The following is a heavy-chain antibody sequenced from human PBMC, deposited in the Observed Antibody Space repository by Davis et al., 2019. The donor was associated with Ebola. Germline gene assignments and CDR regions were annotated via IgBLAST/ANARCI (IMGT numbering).Heavy chain of an antibody. J-gene: IGHJ4*02. D-gene: IGHD6-6*01. CDR3: ASLMTDSSSDRELDY. CDR1: GGSISSSSYY. V-gene: IGHV4-39*07. CDR2: IYYSGST. Sequence: SETLSLTCTVSGGSISSSSYYWDWIRQPPGKGLEWIGSIYYSGSTYYNPSLKSRVTISVDTSKNQFSLKLSSVTAADTAVYYCASLMTDSSSDRELDYWGQGTLVTVSS.